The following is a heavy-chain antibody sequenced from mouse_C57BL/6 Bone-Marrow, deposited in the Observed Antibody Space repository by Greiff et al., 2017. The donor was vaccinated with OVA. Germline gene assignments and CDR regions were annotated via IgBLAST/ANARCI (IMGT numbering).Heavy chain of an antibody. CDR3: ARPRYDYDDYAMDY. Sequence: QVQLQQPGAELVKPGASVKMSCKASGYTFTSYWITWVKQRPAQGLEWIGDIYPGSGSTNYNEKFKSKATLTVDTSSSTAYMQLSSLTSEDSAVYYCARPRYDYDDYAMDYWGQGTSVTVSS. D-gene: IGHD2-4*01. J-gene: IGHJ4*01. CDR1: GYTFTSYW. V-gene: IGHV1-55*01. CDR2: IYPGSGST.